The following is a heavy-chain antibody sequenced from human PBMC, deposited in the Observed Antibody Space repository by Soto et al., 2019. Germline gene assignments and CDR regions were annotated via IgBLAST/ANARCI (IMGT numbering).Heavy chain of an antibody. CDR1: GDSVSSNTAS. CDR2: TYFRSKWYN. D-gene: IGHD2-15*01. CDR3: AKYRRTDAEGYTFDY. Sequence: SQTLSLTCAISGDSVSSNTASWNWIRQSPSRGLEWLGRTYFRSKWYNDYAVSVKSRIIINPDTSNNQFSLQLNSVTAADTAVYFCAKYRRTDAEGYTFDYWGQG. J-gene: IGHJ4*02. V-gene: IGHV6-1*01.